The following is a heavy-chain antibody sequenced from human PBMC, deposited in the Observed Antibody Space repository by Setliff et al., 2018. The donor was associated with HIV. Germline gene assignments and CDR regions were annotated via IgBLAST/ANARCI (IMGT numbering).Heavy chain of an antibody. Sequence: SETLSLTCSVSGGSISSSTYYWGWIRQPPGKGLEWIGDIFYTGNTYYNPSLKSRVAISVDTSENRFSLKLNSVTAADTAVYYCVRRGRDGVLIVFATGFDPWGQEPWSPSPQ. CDR3: VRRGRDGVLIVFATGFDP. J-gene: IGHJ5*02. CDR1: GGSISSSTYY. CDR2: IFYTGNT. V-gene: IGHV4-39*01. D-gene: IGHD2-8*01.